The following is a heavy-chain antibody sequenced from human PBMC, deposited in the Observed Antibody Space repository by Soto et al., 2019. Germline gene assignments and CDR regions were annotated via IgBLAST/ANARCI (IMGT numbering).Heavy chain of an antibody. Sequence: GESLKISWKGSGCRFTSHWVSWMSQMPGRGLEWMGRIDPRDSYTNYSPSFQGHVTISADKSISTAYLQWSSLKASDTAMYYCSRPPNNYYDSSGYFSDYWGQGTLVTVSS. J-gene: IGHJ4*02. CDR2: IDPRDSYT. CDR1: GCRFTSHW. V-gene: IGHV5-10-1*01. D-gene: IGHD3-22*01. CDR3: SRPPNNYYDSSGYFSDY.